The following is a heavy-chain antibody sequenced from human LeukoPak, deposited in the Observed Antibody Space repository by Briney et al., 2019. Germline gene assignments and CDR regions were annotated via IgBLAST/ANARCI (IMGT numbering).Heavy chain of an antibody. J-gene: IGHJ4*02. V-gene: IGHV1-2*02. CDR3: ARDAIVRDYSNSDY. D-gene: IGHD4-11*01. Sequence: ASVKVSCKASGYTFTGYYIHWVRQAPGQGLEWMGWINPNSGGTNYAQTFQGRVTMTRDTSISTAYMELSRLTSDDTAVYYCARDAIVRDYSNSDYWGQGTLVTVSS. CDR2: INPNSGGT. CDR1: GYTFTGYY.